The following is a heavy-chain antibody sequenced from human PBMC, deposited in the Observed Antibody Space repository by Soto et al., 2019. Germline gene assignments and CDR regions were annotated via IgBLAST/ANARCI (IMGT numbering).Heavy chain of an antibody. CDR1: GYSFTSYW. CDR3: AMPVGAQYDSGGYFDY. V-gene: IGHV5-51*01. CDR2: IYPGDSDT. Sequence: GESLKISCKGSGYSFTSYWIGWVRQMPGKGLEWMGIIYPGDSDTRYSPSFQGQVTISADKSISTAYLQWSSLKASDTAMYYCAMPVGAQYDSGGYFDYWGQGTLVTVSS. J-gene: IGHJ4*02. D-gene: IGHD3-22*01.